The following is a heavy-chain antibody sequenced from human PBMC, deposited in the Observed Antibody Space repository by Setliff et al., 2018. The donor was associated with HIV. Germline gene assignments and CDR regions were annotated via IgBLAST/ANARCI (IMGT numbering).Heavy chain of an antibody. CDR2: ISGSGSTT. V-gene: IGHV3-23*01. CDR3: AKEDQRVTSVDY. CDR1: GFRFNIYA. J-gene: IGHJ4*02. Sequence: GGSLRLSCAASGFRFNIYAMTWVRQAPGKGLQWVSSISGSGSTTNYADSVKGRFTISRDNSKNTLFLQMNSLRSEDTAVYYCAKEDQRVTSVDYWGQGTPVTVS. D-gene: IGHD2-2*01.